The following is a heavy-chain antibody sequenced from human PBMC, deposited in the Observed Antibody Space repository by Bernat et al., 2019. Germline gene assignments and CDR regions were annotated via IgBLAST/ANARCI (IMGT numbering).Heavy chain of an antibody. CDR2: IRNKPYGGTT. D-gene: IGHD1-26*01. V-gene: IGHV3-49*04. CDR1: GFTFGDYA. CDR3: TREDGGATDY. Sequence: EVQLVGSGGGLVQPGRSLRLSCTASGFTFGDYAVRWVRQAPGKGLEWLGFIRNKPYGGTTEYAASVQGIFTISRDDSKSIAYLQMNSLKSEDTAVYYCTREDGGATDYWGQGTLVTVSS. J-gene: IGHJ4*02.